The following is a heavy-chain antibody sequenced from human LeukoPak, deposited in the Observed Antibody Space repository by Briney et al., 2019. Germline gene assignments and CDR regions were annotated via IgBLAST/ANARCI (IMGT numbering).Heavy chain of an antibody. J-gene: IGHJ4*02. V-gene: IGHV3-33*01. D-gene: IGHD5-18*01. CDR3: ARDQRGFSYSKYYFDY. Sequence: GRSLRLSCAASGFSFSSYGMHWVRQAPGKGLERVAVIWYDGTNKYYADSVKGRFTISRDNSKNTLYLQMNSLRAEDTAVYYCARDQRGFSYSKYYFDYWGQGTLVTVSS. CDR1: GFSFSSYG. CDR2: IWYDGTNK.